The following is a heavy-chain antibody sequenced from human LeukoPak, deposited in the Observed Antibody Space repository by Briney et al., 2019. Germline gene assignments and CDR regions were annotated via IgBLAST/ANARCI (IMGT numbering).Heavy chain of an antibody. CDR2: IYSGGST. Sequence: TGGSLRLSCAASGFTVSSNYMSWVRQAPGKGLEWVSVIYSGGSTYYADSVKGRFTISRDNSKNTLYLQMNSLRAEDTAVYYCARAKTEYSSSYYFDYWGQGTLVTVSS. CDR3: ARAKTEYSSSYYFDY. CDR1: GFTVSSNY. D-gene: IGHD6-6*01. V-gene: IGHV3-66*01. J-gene: IGHJ4*02.